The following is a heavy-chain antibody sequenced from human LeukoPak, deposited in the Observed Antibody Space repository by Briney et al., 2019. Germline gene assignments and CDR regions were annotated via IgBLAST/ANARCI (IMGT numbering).Heavy chain of an antibody. CDR2: ISSSGSTI. Sequence: GGTLRLSCAASGFTFSDYYMSWIRQAPGKGLEGGSYISSSGSTIYYADSVKGRFTISRDNAKNSLYLQMNSLRAEDTAVYCCARASYYYDSSGYYYLGYWGQGTLVTVSS. J-gene: IGHJ4*02. V-gene: IGHV3-11*01. D-gene: IGHD3-22*01. CDR3: ARASYYYDSSGYYYLGY. CDR1: GFTFSDYY.